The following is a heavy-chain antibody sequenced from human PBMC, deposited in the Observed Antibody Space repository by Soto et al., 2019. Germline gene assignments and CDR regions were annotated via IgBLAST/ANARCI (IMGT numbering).Heavy chain of an antibody. V-gene: IGHV1-58*01. D-gene: IGHD2-21*02. CDR2: IAVGSGET. CDR1: GFNFISSP. Sequence: SVKVSCKASGFNFISSPVQWVRQARGQRLERIGRIAVGSGETSYAQNFQERVTITRDMSTSTAYMELSSLRSEDTAVYYCASWRVTAVGYYFYYMEVGGKGTTVNV. J-gene: IGHJ6*03. CDR3: ASWRVTAVGYYFYYMEV.